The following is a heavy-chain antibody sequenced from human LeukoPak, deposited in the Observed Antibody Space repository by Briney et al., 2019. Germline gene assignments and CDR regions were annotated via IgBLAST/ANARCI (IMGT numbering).Heavy chain of an antibody. V-gene: IGHV3-23*01. J-gene: IGHJ4*02. CDR1: GFTFSSYA. CDR2: ISGSGGST. D-gene: IGHD3-22*01. Sequence: PGGSLRLSCAASGFTFSSYAMSWVRQAPGKGLEWVSAISGSGGSTYYADSVKGRFTISRDNSKNTLYLQMNSLRAEDTAVYYCAKPASPRLFHSWYFDYWGQGTPVTVSS. CDR3: AKPASPRLFHSWYFDY.